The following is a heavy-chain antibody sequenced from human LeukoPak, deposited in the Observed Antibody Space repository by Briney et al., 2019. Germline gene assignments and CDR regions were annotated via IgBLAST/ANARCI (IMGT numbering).Heavy chain of an antibody. D-gene: IGHD3-10*01. Sequence: KASETLSLTCTVSGGSISSGGYYWSWIRQHPGKGLEWIGYIYYSGSTYYNPSLKSRVTISVDTSKNQFSLKLSSVTAADTAVYYCARDYPLGSGMVRGAGGVDVWGQGTTVTVSS. CDR1: GGSISSGGYY. J-gene: IGHJ6*02. CDR3: ARDYPLGSGMVRGAGGVDV. CDR2: IYYSGST. V-gene: IGHV4-31*03.